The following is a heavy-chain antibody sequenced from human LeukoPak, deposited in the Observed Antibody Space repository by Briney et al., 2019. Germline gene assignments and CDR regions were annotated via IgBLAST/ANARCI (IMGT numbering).Heavy chain of an antibody. CDR3: ARGPLVGLASYYYYGMDV. V-gene: IGHV4-59*12. Sequence: SETLSLTCTVSGGSISSYYWSWIRQPPGKGLEWFGYIYYSGSTNYNPPLKSRVTISVDTSKNQFSLKLSSVTAADTAVYYCARGPLVGLASYYYYGMDVWGQGTTVTVSS. CDR2: IYYSGST. J-gene: IGHJ6*02. CDR1: GGSISSYY. D-gene: IGHD2-15*01.